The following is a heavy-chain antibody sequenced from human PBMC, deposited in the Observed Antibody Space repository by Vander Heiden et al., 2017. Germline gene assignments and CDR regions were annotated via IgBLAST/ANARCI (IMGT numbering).Heavy chain of an antibody. CDR3: AKASGGYGEGGFDY. J-gene: IGHJ4*02. D-gene: IGHD5-12*01. V-gene: IGHV3-30*18. CDR1: GSTFSSYG. Sequence: QVQLVESGGGVVEPGRSLRLSCAAPGSTFSSYGIHWVRQAPGKGLEWVAVIPYDGRNNYYADSVKGRFTISRDNSKNTLYLQINSLRAEDTAVYFCAKASGGYGEGGFDYWGQGTLVTVSS. CDR2: IPYDGRNN.